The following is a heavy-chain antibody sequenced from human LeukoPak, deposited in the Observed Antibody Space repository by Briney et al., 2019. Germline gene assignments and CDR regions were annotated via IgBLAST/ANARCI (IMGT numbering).Heavy chain of an antibody. J-gene: IGHJ4*02. Sequence: GGSLRLSCAAPAFTFSNYWMSWVRQAPGKGLEWVANMKEDGGEINYVDSVKGRFTISRDNAKNSLYLQMNSLRVDDTAVYYCARDRGYSTFDYWGQGTLVTVSS. CDR2: MKEDGGEI. D-gene: IGHD4-23*01. CDR1: AFTFSNYW. V-gene: IGHV3-7*01. CDR3: ARDRGYSTFDY.